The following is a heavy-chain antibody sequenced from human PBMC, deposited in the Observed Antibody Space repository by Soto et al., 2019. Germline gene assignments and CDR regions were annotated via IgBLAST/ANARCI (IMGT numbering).Heavy chain of an antibody. CDR1: GFIVSSNY. CDR3: LRGRYGSQIH. CDR2: LYSGGAT. D-gene: IGHD3-10*01. V-gene: IGHV3-53*04. J-gene: IGHJ4*02. Sequence: EVRLVESGGGLVQPGGSLRLSCAASGFIVSSNYMTWVRQAPGKGLEWVSLLYSGGATHYAASVKGRFTISSHSSQNTLVPQMNSLRTEDTATYYCLRGRYGSQIHWGQGTKVTVSS.